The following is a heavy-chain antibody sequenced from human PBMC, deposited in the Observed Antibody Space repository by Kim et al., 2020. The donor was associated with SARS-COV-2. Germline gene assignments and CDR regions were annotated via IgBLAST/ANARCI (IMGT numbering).Heavy chain of an antibody. V-gene: IGHV3-53*01. Sequence: GRVTSSRDKSKNTVYLQMNSLRDEDTAVYYCAKVKGSDCSGVSCYLADYWGQGTLVTVSS. CDR3: AKVKGSDCSGVSCYLADY. J-gene: IGHJ4*02. D-gene: IGHD2-15*01.